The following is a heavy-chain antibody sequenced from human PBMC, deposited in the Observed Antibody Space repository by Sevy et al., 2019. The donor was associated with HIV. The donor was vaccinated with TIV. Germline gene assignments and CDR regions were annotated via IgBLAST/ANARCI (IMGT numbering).Heavy chain of an antibody. CDR2: INPDGSST. CDR3: ALERLSSNVAEYFQN. J-gene: IGHJ1*01. Sequence: GGSLRLSCAASEFTLRIYWMHWVRQAPGKGLVWVSRINPDGSSTTYADSVKGRFTISRDNAKNTLYLQMNSLIGEDTAVYYCALERLSSNVAEYFQNWGQGTLVTVSS. V-gene: IGHV3-74*01. D-gene: IGHD1-1*01. CDR1: EFTLRIYW.